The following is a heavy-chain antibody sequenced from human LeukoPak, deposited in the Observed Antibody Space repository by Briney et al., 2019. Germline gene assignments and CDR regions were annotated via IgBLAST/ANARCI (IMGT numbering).Heavy chain of an antibody. J-gene: IGHJ3*02. CDR2: IYHSGST. CDR1: GGSFSGYC. V-gene: IGHV4-34*01. Sequence: SETLSLTCAVYGGSFSGYCWSWIRQPPGKGLEWIGYIYHSGSTYYNPSLKSRVTISVDRSKNQFSLKLSSVTAADTAVYYCARAPYGSGSYYPVRGAFDIWGQGTMVTVSS. CDR3: ARAPYGSGSYYPVRGAFDI. D-gene: IGHD3-10*01.